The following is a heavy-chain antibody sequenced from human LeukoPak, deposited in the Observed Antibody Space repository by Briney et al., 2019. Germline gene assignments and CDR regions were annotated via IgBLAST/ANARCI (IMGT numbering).Heavy chain of an antibody. CDR1: GFSFSSFW. V-gene: IGHV3-74*01. CDR2: INSDGTTT. D-gene: IGHD4-17*01. CDR3: ARGGYGAHMG. Sequence: GGSLRLSCAASGFSFSSFWMHWVRQVPGKGLVWVSGINSDGTTTGYADSVKGRFTISRDNAKITVSLQMSSLRAEDTALYYCARGGYGAHMGWGQGTLVTVSS. J-gene: IGHJ4*02.